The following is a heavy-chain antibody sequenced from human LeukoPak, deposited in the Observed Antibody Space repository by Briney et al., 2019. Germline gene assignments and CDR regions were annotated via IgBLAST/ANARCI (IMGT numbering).Heavy chain of an antibody. J-gene: IGHJ5*02. Sequence: SETLSLTCTVSGGSISSYYWNWIRQPPGKGLEWIGYIYYSGSTNYNPSLKSRVTISVDTSKNQFSLKLSSVTAADTAVYYCARGGSGWYASYNWFDPWGQGTLVTVSS. CDR3: ARGGSGWYASYNWFDP. CDR1: GGSISSYY. D-gene: IGHD6-19*01. CDR2: IYYSGST. V-gene: IGHV4-59*12.